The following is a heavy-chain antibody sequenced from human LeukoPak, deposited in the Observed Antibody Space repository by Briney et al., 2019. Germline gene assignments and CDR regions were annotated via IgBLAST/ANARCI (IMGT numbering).Heavy chain of an antibody. D-gene: IGHD6-13*01. CDR2: ISSSGSTI. Sequence: PGGSLRLSCAASGFTFSNYNMNWIRQAPRQGMEWDSYISSSGSTITYDGSVKGRFTISRDNAMNPPFLQMNSSRTAATAASYFASQVTCVPGIAAACTEFGYGGQGTLVTVSS. V-gene: IGHV3-11*01. CDR3: ASQVTCVPGIAAACTEFGY. CDR1: GFTFSNYN. J-gene: IGHJ4*02.